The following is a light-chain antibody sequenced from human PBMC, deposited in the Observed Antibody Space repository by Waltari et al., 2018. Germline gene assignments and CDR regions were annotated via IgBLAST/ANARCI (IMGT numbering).Light chain of an antibody. CDR1: QRVSSSY. CDR2: GAS. J-gene: IGKJ1*01. V-gene: IGKV3-20*01. Sequence: EIVLTKSPGTQSLTPGERATLSCRASQRVSSSYLAWYQQKPGQAPRLLIYGASSRATGIPDRCSGSVAGTDCTLTISRLEPDDFAVYYCQQYGSSLGTFGQGTKVEIK. CDR3: QQYGSSLGT.